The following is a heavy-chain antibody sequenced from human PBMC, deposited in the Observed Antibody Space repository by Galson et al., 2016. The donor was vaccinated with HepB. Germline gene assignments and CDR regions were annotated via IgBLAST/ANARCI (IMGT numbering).Heavy chain of an antibody. CDR1: GFTFKKYG. D-gene: IGHD5-24*01. CDR3: ARDGPNYNYDF. CDR2: IESYSKII. V-gene: IGHV3-48*04. Sequence: SLRLSCAASGFTFKKYGFNWVRLTPGKGLEWLSYIESYSKIIRYTDSVRGRFTVSRDNAKNSVYLRLSGLRVEDTAIYYCARDGPNYNYDFWGQGTLVTVFS. J-gene: IGHJ4*02.